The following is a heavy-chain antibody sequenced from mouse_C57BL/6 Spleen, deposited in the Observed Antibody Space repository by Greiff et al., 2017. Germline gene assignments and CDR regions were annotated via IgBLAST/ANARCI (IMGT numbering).Heavy chain of an antibody. J-gene: IGHJ2*01. CDR2: IYPGDGDT. V-gene: IGHV1-82*01. CDR3: ARSGRPGPMDFDY. CDR1: GYAFSSSW. D-gene: IGHD3-1*01. Sequence: QVQLKESGPELVKPGASVKISCKASGYAFSSSWMNWVKQRPGKGLEWIGRIYPGDGDTNYNGKFKGKATLTADKSSSTAYMQLRSLTSEDAAVYFCARSGRPGPMDFDYWGQGTTLTVAS.